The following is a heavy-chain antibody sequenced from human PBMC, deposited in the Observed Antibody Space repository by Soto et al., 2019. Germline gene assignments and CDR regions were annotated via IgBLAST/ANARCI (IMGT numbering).Heavy chain of an antibody. CDR2: IYWDDDE. D-gene: IGHD2-2*01. J-gene: IGHJ4*02. Sequence: QITLKESGPTLVKPTQPLTLTCTFSGFSLSTTAEGVGWIRQPPGKALEWLALIYWDDDERYSPSPKSRLTITKDTSIIQVVLTMTNVDPVDTATYYCAHGSCSSADCYPNPYLDFWGQGILVTVSS. V-gene: IGHV2-5*02. CDR1: GFSLSTTAEG. CDR3: AHGSCSSADCYPNPYLDF.